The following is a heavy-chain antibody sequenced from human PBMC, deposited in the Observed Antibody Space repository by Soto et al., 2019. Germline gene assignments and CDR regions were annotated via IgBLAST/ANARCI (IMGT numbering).Heavy chain of an antibody. CDR2: IYYSGST. Sequence: SETLSLTCTVSGGSISSYYWSWIRQPPGKGLEWIGYIYYSGSTNYNPSLKSRVTISVDTSKNQFSLKLSSVTAADTAVYYCARSPPHYYGSGSYSFDYWGQGTLVTVSS. CDR1: GGSISSYY. D-gene: IGHD3-10*01. V-gene: IGHV4-59*01. J-gene: IGHJ4*02. CDR3: ARSPPHYYGSGSYSFDY.